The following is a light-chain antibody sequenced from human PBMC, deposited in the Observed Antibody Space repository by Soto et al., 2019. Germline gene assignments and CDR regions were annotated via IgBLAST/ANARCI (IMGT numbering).Light chain of an antibody. CDR2: GAS. J-gene: IGKJ2*01. CDR3: QQYGSSQYT. CDR1: QSVSSSY. V-gene: IGKV3-20*01. Sequence: ESVLTQSPGSLSLSPGERATLSCRASQSVSSSYLAWYQQKPGQAPRLLIYGASSRATGIPDRFSGSGSGTDFTITISRLEPEDFAVYYCQQYGSSQYTFGPGTKLEIK.